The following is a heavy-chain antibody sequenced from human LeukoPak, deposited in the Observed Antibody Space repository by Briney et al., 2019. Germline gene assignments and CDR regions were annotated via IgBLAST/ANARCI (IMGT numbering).Heavy chain of an antibody. CDR3: AREVSYYDSSGFDY. CDR2: IKPSGGST. J-gene: IGHJ4*02. Sequence: ASVKVSCKASGYTFTTYYMHWVRQAPGQGLEWMGIIKPSGGSTTYAQNFQGRVTMTRDTSTSTVYMELSSQRSEDTAVYYCAREVSYYDSSGFDYWGQGTLVTVSS. CDR1: GYTFTTYY. D-gene: IGHD3-22*01. V-gene: IGHV1-46*01.